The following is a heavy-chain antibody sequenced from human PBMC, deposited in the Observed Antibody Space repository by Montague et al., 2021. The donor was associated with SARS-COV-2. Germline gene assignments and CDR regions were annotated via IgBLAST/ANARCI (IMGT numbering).Heavy chain of an antibody. V-gene: IGHV4-39*01. CDR3: ASMVRAQVYYFDY. D-gene: IGHD3-10*01. CDR1: GGSISSSSYY. CDR2: IFYRGST. Sequence: SETLSLTCTVSGGSISSSSYYWGWNRQPPGKGLERIGSIFYRGSTDYKXSVESRVTISVDTSKNQFSLKLRSVTAADTAVYYCASMVRAQVYYFDYWGQGTLVTVSS. J-gene: IGHJ4*02.